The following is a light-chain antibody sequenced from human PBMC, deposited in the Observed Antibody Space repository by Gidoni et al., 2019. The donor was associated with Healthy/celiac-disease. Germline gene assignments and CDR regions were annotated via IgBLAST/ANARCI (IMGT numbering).Light chain of an antibody. J-gene: IGKJ3*01. CDR3: QQYGSFST. CDR2: GAS. Sequence: EIVFTQSPGTLSLSPGERATLSCRASQSVSSSYLAWYQQKPGQAPRLLIYGASSRATGIPDRFSGSGSGTDFTLTISRLEPEDFAVYYCQQYGSFSTFGPGTKVDIK. CDR1: QSVSSSY. V-gene: IGKV3-20*01.